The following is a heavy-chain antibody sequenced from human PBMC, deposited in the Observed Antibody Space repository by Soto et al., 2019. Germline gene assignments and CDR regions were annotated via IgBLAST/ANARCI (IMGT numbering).Heavy chain of an antibody. D-gene: IGHD6-6*01. Sequence: ASVKVSCKASGYTFTGYYMHWVRQAPGQGLEWMGWINPNSGGTNYAQKFQGRVTMTRDTSISTAYMEPSRLRSDDTAVYYCARVIAARPSRDDAFDIWGQGTMVTVSS. J-gene: IGHJ3*02. CDR1: GYTFTGYY. CDR3: ARVIAARPSRDDAFDI. CDR2: INPNSGGT. V-gene: IGHV1-2*02.